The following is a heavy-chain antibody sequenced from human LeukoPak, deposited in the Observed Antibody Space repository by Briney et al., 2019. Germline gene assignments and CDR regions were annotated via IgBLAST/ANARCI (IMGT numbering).Heavy chain of an antibody. CDR1: GFTFSSYG. CDR3: AKDWAPYDFWSGYYTTYYYYYMDV. J-gene: IGHJ6*03. V-gene: IGHV3-33*06. D-gene: IGHD3-3*01. CDR2: IWYDGSNK. Sequence: PGRSLRLSCAASGFTFSSYGMHWVRQAPGKGLEWVAVIWYDGSNKYYADSVKGRFTISRDNSKNTLYLQMNSLRAEDTAVYYCAKDWAPYDFWSGYYTTYYYYYMDVWGKGTTVTVSS.